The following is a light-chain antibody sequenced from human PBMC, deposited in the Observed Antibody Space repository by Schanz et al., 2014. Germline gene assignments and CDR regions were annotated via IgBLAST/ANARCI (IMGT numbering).Light chain of an antibody. J-gene: IGLJ1*01. V-gene: IGLV2-11*01. CDR1: SSDVGGYNY. CDR2: DVS. Sequence: QSALTQPRSVSGSPGQSVTISCTGTSSDVGGYNYVSWYQQHPGKAPKLMIYDVSKRPSGVPDRFSGSKSGNTASLTISGLQAEDEADYYCCSYADSSTLFGPGTKLTVL. CDR3: CSYADSSTL.